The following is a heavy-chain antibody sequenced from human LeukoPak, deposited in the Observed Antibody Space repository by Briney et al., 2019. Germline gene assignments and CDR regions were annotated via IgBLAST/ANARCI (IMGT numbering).Heavy chain of an antibody. D-gene: IGHD2-2*01. CDR1: GFTFSSYA. CDR2: ISGSGGST. J-gene: IGHJ5*02. Sequence: PGASLRLSCAASGFTFSSYAMSWVRQAPGKGLEWVSAISGSGGSTYYADSVKGRFTISRDNSKNTLYLQMNSLRAEDTAVYYCAKDRDIVVVPRWFDPWGQGTLVTVSS. CDR3: AKDRDIVVVPRWFDP. V-gene: IGHV3-23*01.